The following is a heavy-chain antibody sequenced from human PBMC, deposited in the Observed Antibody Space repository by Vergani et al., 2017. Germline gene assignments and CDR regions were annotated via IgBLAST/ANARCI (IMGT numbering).Heavy chain of an antibody. V-gene: IGHV1-8*01. CDR3: ARGMFLGYCSSTSCYQADP. J-gene: IGHJ5*02. CDR1: GYTFTSYD. Sequence: QVQLVQSGAEVKKPGASVKVSCKASGYTFTSYDINWVRQATGQGLEWMGWMNPNSGNTGYAQKFQGRVTMTRNTSISTAYMELSSLRSEDTAVYYCARGMFLGYCSSTSCYQADPWGQGTLVTVSS. CDR2: MNPNSGNT. D-gene: IGHD2-2*01.